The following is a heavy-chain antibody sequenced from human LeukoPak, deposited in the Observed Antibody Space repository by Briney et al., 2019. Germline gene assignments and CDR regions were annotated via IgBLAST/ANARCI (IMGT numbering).Heavy chain of an antibody. CDR3: TTVRYSSSWTVYYYYYGMDV. CDR2: IKSKTDGGTT. Sequence: GGPLRLSCAASGFTFSNTWMSWVRQAPGKGLEWVGRIKSKTDGGTTDYAAPVKGRFTISRDDSKNTLYLQMNSLKTEDTAVYYCTTVRYSSSWTVYYYYYGMDVWGQGTTVTVSS. CDR1: GFTFSNTW. D-gene: IGHD6-13*01. V-gene: IGHV3-15*01. J-gene: IGHJ6*02.